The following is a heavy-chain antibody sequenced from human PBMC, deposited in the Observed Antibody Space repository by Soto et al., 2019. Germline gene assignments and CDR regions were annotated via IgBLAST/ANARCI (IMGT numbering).Heavy chain of an antibody. J-gene: IGHJ4*02. D-gene: IGHD6-19*01. CDR3: ARRCRIAVAGIIDY. Sequence: QLQLQESGPGLVKPSETLSLTCTVSGGSISSSSYYWGWIRQPPGKGLEWIGSIYYSGSTYYNPSLKSRVTISVDTSKNQFPLKLNSVPAADAAVYYCARRCRIAVAGIIDYWGQGTLDTVSS. CDR2: IYYSGST. V-gene: IGHV4-39*01. CDR1: GGSISSSSYY.